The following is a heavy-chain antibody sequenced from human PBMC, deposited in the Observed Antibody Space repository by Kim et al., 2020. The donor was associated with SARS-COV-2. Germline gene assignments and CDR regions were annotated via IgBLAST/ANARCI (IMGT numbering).Heavy chain of an antibody. D-gene: IGHD3-22*01. Sequence: ASVKVSCKASGYTFTGYYMHWVRQAPGQGLEWMGWINPNSGGTNYAQKFQGRVTMTRDTSISTAYMELSRLRSDDTAVYYCARENYYDSSGYYRVWYFDLWGRGTLVTVSS. CDR1: GYTFTGYY. V-gene: IGHV1-2*02. J-gene: IGHJ2*01. CDR3: ARENYYDSSGYYRVWYFDL. CDR2: INPNSGGT.